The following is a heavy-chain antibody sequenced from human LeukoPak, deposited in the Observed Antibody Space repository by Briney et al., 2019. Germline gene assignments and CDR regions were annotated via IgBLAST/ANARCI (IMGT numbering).Heavy chain of an antibody. D-gene: IGHD2-15*01. Sequence: SDTLSLTCTVSGGSISSYYWSWIRQPPGKGLEWIGYIYYSGSTNYNSSLKSRVIISVDTSKNQFSLKLSSVTAADTAVYYCARSLHCSGGSCYSSWFDPWGQGTLVTVSS. V-gene: IGHV4-59*07. CDR2: IYYSGST. CDR1: GGSISSYY. J-gene: IGHJ5*02. CDR3: ARSLHCSGGSCYSSWFDP.